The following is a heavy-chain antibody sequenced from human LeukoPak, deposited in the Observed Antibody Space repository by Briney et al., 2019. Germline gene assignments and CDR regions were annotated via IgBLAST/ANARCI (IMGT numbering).Heavy chain of an antibody. D-gene: IGHD5-24*01. J-gene: IGHJ3*02. CDR1: GFTFSSYW. Sequence: GGSLRLSCAASGFTFSSYWMHWVRQAPGKGLVWVSRINSDGSSIKSADSVKGRFTISRDNAKNTLYLQMNSLRAEDTAVYYCARGTARRNGYETHAFDIWGQGTMVTVSS. CDR3: ARGTARRNGYETHAFDI. CDR2: INSDGSSI. V-gene: IGHV3-74*03.